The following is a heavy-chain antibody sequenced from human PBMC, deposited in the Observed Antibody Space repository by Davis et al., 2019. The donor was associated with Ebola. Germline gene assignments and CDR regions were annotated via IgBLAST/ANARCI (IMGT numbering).Heavy chain of an antibody. J-gene: IGHJ5*02. CDR3: ARAEERFLRGFDP. Sequence: AASVKVSCKASGYTFTNYYMHWVRQAPGQGLEWMGIIKPSGLGTAHAQKFQGRVTMTRDTSTNTVYMELRSLRSEDSAVYYCARAEERFLRGFDPWGQGTLVTVSS. V-gene: IGHV1-46*01. CDR1: GYTFTNYY. D-gene: IGHD3-3*01. CDR2: IKPSGLGT.